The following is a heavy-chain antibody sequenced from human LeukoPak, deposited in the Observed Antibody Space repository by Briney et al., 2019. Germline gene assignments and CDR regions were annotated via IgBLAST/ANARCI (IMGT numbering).Heavy chain of an antibody. Sequence: GGSQRLSCAASGFTFSTYGMHWVRQAPGKGLEWVAFIRYDGNNKYYADSVKGRFTISRDNSKNTLYLQMNSLRAEDTAVYYCAGDDSSGYFFDFWGQGTLVTVSS. D-gene: IGHD3-22*01. V-gene: IGHV3-30*02. CDR3: AGDDSSGYFFDF. CDR1: GFTFSTYG. CDR2: IRYDGNNK. J-gene: IGHJ4*02.